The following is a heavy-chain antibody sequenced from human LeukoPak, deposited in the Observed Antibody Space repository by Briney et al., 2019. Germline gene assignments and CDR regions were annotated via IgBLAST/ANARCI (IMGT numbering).Heavy chain of an antibody. D-gene: IGHD5-12*01. CDR3: ARDGGYSGYDGFDP. CDR1: GYTFTGYY. J-gene: IGHJ5*02. Sequence: EASVKVSCKASGYTFTGYYIHWVRQAPGQGLEWMGWINPNSGGTNYAQKFQGRVTMTRDTSISTAYMELSRLRSDDTAVYYWARDGGYSGYDGFDPWGQGTLVTVSS. V-gene: IGHV1-2*02. CDR2: INPNSGGT.